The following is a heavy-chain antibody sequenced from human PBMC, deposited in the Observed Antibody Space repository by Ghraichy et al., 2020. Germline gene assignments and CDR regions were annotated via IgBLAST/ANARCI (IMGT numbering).Heavy chain of an antibody. Sequence: GGSLNISCAASGFTFSSYYMHWVRQAPGKGLEWVSYVFSDGSDTSYADSVKGRFTISRDNAKSTLYLQMNSLRAEDAALYYCARGGCSTTSCLDYWGQGTLVTVSS. CDR2: VFSDGSDT. CDR3: ARGGCSTTSCLDY. V-gene: IGHV3-74*01. J-gene: IGHJ4*02. CDR1: GFTFSSYY. D-gene: IGHD2-2*01.